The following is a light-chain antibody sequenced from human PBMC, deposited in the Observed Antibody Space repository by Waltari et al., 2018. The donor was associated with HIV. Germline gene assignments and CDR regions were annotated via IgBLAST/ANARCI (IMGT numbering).Light chain of an antibody. J-gene: IGLJ1*01. CDR2: EVS. CDR1: RSDVWSYNP. V-gene: IGLV2-23*02. CDR3: CSYVGWSTILYV. Sequence: QSALTQPASVSGSPGQSITISSTGTRSDVWSYNPFSWYQQHPGKDPKLMIYEVSKRPSGVSNRFSGSKSGNTASLTISGLQAEDEADYYCCSYVGWSTILYVFGTGTKVTVL.